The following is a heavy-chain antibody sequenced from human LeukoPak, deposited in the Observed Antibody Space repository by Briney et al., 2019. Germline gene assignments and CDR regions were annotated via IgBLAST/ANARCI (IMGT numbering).Heavy chain of an antibody. D-gene: IGHD2-15*01. CDR3: ARRAVAYYYYGMDV. CDR2: IYYSGST. J-gene: IGHJ6*02. Sequence: SETLSLTCTVSGGSISSYYWSWIRQPPGKGLEWIGYIYYSGSTNYNPSLKSRVTISVDTSENQFSLKLSSVTAADTAVYYCARRAVAYYYYGMDVWGQGTTVTVSS. V-gene: IGHV4-59*08. CDR1: GGSISSYY.